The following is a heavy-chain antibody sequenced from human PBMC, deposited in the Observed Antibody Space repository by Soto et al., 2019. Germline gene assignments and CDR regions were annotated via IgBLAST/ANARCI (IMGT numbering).Heavy chain of an antibody. Sequence: ASVKVSCKASGYTFTSYYMHWVRQAPGQGLEWMGIINPSGGSTSYAQKFQGRVTMARDTSTSTVYMELSSLRSEDTAVYYCARELLRDSSGYQHFDYWGQGTLVTVSS. CDR2: INPSGGST. D-gene: IGHD3-22*01. V-gene: IGHV1-46*01. CDR1: GYTFTSYY. CDR3: ARELLRDSSGYQHFDY. J-gene: IGHJ4*02.